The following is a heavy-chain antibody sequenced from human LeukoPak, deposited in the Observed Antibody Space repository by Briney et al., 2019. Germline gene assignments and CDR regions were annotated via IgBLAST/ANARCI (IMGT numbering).Heavy chain of an antibody. CDR3: ARNKKGDRYTYGHDY. D-gene: IGHD5-18*01. V-gene: IGHV3-23*01. Sequence: GGSLRLSCAASGLTFRSYAMNWVRQAPGKGLEWVSAISGSGGSTYYADSVKGRFTISRDNSKNTLYLQMNSLRAEDTAVYYCARNKKGDRYTYGHDYWGQGTLVTVSS. CDR2: ISGSGGST. J-gene: IGHJ4*02. CDR1: GLTFRSYA.